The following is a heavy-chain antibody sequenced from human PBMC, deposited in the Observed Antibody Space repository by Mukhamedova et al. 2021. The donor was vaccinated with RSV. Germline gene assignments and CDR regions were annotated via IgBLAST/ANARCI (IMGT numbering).Heavy chain of an antibody. V-gene: IGHV4-59*01. Sequence: GSSNYNPSFKNRVTISIDTARNQFSPELTSVTAADTAVYYCVRELAARLWGQGALVTVSS. J-gene: IGHJ4*02. CDR2: GSS. D-gene: IGHD6-6*01. CDR3: VRELAARL.